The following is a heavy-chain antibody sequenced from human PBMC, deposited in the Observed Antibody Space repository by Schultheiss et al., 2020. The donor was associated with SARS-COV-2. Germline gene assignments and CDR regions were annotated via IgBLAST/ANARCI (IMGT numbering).Heavy chain of an antibody. CDR3: ARGQKYDYDFTGYLSVGWLDP. V-gene: IGHV1-8*01. J-gene: IGHJ5*02. CDR1: GYTFTSYD. Sequence: GESLKISCKASGYTFTSYDINWVRQASGQGLEWMGWMSPHSGNTGYAQTFQGRVTMTRDTSTSTAYMELSSLRSEDTAVYYCARGQKYDYDFTGYLSVGWLDPWGQGTLVTVSS. D-gene: IGHD3-22*01. CDR2: MSPHSGNT.